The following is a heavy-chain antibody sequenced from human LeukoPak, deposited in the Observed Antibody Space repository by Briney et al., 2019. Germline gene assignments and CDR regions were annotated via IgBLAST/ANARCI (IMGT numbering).Heavy chain of an antibody. CDR3: ARSTWAGAPVDP. CDR2: IYSSENT. Sequence: NASETLSLTCSVSGDSISGYYWNWIRQAAGKGLEWIGRIYSSENTNYNPSLKSRVTMSVDTSKKQFSLKLSSVTAADTAVYYCARSTWAGAPVDPWGRGTLVTVSS. D-gene: IGHD6-19*01. V-gene: IGHV4-4*07. CDR1: GDSISGYY. J-gene: IGHJ5*02.